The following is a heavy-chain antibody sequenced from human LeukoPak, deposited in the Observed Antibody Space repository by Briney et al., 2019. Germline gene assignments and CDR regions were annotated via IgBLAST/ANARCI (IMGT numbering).Heavy chain of an antibody. D-gene: IGHD3-10*01. CDR1: GFTFSSYG. CDR3: AKDYGSGSLFNYYYYMDV. V-gene: IGHV3-30*18. CDR2: ISYDGSNK. Sequence: GGSLRLSCAASGFTFSSYGMHWVRQAPGKGLEWVAVISYDGSNKYYADSVKGRFTISRDNSKNTLYLQMNSLRAEDTAVYYCAKDYGSGSLFNYYYYMDVWGKGTTVTISS. J-gene: IGHJ6*03.